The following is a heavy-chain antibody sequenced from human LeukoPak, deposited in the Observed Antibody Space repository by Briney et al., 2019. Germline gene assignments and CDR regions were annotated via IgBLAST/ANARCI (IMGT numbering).Heavy chain of an antibody. CDR2: IYYSGST. Sequence: SETLSLTCTVSGGSITGYYWSWIRQPPGKGLEWIGYIYYSGSTNYNPSLKSRVTISVDTSKNQFSLKLSSVTAADTAVYYCARNMAYWGQGTLVTVSS. J-gene: IGHJ4*02. CDR1: GGSITGYY. V-gene: IGHV4-59*01. D-gene: IGHD1/OR15-1a*01. CDR3: ARNMAY.